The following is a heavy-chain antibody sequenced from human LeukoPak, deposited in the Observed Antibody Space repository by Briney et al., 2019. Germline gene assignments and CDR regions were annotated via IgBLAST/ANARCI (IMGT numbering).Heavy chain of an antibody. CDR2: ISYDGRNK. V-gene: IGHV3-30*18. CDR1: GFTFSTYG. Sequence: GGSLRLFCAVSGFTFSTYGMHWVRQPPGKGLEWVAFISYDGRNKYYADSMKGRFTISRDNSKNTLYMQMNTVRDEDTAVYYCANVVAATDYYYYGMDVWGQGTTVTVSS. CDR3: ANVVAATDYYYYGMDV. D-gene: IGHD2-15*01. J-gene: IGHJ6*02.